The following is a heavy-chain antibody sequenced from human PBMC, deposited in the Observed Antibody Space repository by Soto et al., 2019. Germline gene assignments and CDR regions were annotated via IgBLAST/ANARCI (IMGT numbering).Heavy chain of an antibody. CDR2: MSYRGTT. D-gene: IGHD6-13*01. J-gene: IGHJ4*02. CDR3: ASRDSSSWSIDY. CDR1: GGSISNYY. Sequence: QVHLQESGPGLVKPSETLSLTCTVSGGSISNYYWSWIRQPPGKGLEWIGVMSYRGTTNYNPSLKSRVTISVDTSKNQFSLKLSSVTAADTAVYYCASRDSSSWSIDYWGQGPLVTVSS. V-gene: IGHV4-59*08.